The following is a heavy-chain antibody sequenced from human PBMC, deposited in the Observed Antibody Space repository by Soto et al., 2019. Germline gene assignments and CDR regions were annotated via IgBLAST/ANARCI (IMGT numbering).Heavy chain of an antibody. J-gene: IGHJ6*02. CDR3: ARAQTAQRGCLAIYYSYAMDV. CDR2: INPSGGST. D-gene: IGHD2-21*02. CDR1: GYTFTSYY. V-gene: IGHV1-46*01. Sequence: ASVKVSCKASGYTFTSYYMHWVRQAPGQGLEWMGIINPSGGSTSYAQKFQGRVTMTRDTSTSTVYMELSSLRSEDTAVYYCARAQTAQRGCLAIYYSYAMDVWGQGITVTVSS.